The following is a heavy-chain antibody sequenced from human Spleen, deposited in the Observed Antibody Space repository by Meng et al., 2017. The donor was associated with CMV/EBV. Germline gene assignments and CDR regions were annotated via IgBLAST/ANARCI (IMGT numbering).Heavy chain of an antibody. CDR1: GGSITRGGFY. J-gene: IGHJ2*01. V-gene: IGHV4-31*11. CDR3: ARDRGWYWYFDL. Sequence: CGVSGGSITRGGFYWNWIRQLPGKGLEWIGYIYHTGITYYNPSLENRLTLSVDTSKNQISLNLSSVTAADTAVYYCARDRGWYWYFDLWGRGTLVTVSS. CDR2: IYHTGIT.